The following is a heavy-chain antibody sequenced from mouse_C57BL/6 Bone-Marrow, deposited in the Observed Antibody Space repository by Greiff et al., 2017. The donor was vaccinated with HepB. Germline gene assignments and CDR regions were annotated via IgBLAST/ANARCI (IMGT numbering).Heavy chain of an antibody. Sequence: EVKLEESGPGLVKPSQSLSLTCSVTGYSITSGYYWNWIRQFPGNKLEWMGYISYDGSNNYNPSLKNRISITRDTSKNQFFLKLNSVTTEDTATYYCATLSAYWGQGTLVTVSA. CDR3: ATLSAY. D-gene: IGHD3-2*02. CDR1: GYSITSGYY. J-gene: IGHJ3*01. V-gene: IGHV3-6*01. CDR2: ISYDGSN.